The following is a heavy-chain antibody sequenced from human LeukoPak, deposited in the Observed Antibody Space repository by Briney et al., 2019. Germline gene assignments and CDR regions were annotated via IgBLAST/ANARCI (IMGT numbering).Heavy chain of an antibody. V-gene: IGHV3-30*03. Sequence: GGSLRLSCSASGFSFSRYGMHWVRQAPGKGLEWLAVSSYDGNNQYYADSVKGRFTISRDRDSSKNTLFLQMNSLRAEDTAVYYCAREDTAMPDAFDIWGQGTMVTVSS. CDR1: GFSFSRYG. CDR3: AREDTAMPDAFDI. J-gene: IGHJ3*02. CDR2: SSYDGNNQ. D-gene: IGHD5-18*01.